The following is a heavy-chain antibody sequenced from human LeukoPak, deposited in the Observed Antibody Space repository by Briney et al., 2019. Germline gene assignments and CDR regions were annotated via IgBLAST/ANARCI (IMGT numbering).Heavy chain of an antibody. V-gene: IGHV3-30-3*01. D-gene: IGHD2-2*01. CDR3: VRDPSSTSLNYYYYYMDV. CDR1: GFTFSSYA. Sequence: GGSLRLSCAASGFTFSSYAMHWVRQAPGKGLEWVAVISYDGSNKYYADSVKGRFTISRDNSKNTLYLQMNSLRAEDTAVYYCVRDPSSTSLNYYYYYMDVWGKGTTVTVSS. J-gene: IGHJ6*03. CDR2: ISYDGSNK.